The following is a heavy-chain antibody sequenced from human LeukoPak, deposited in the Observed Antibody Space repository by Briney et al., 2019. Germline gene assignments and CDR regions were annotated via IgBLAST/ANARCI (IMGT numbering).Heavy chain of an antibody. CDR2: INAGNGNT. J-gene: IGHJ4*02. CDR1: GYTFTGEA. V-gene: IGHV1-3*01. D-gene: IGHD3-22*01. CDR3: ARERYDTSGYYYLDY. Sequence: ASVKVSCKASGYTFTGEAVHWVRQAPGQRLEWMGRINAGNGNTKYSQKFQGRVTITRDTSASTAYMEPSSLRSEDMAVYYCARERYDTSGYYYLDYWGQGTLVTVSS.